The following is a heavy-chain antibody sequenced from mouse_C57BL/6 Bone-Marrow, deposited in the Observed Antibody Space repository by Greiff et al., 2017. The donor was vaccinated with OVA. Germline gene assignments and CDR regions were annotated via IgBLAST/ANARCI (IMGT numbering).Heavy chain of an antibody. J-gene: IGHJ3*01. CDR3: ATKIPFPFAY. V-gene: IGHV1-18*01. CDR2: INPNNGGT. CDR1: GYTFTDYN. Sequence: VQLQQSGPELVKPGASVKIPCKASGYTFTDYNMDWVKQSHGKSLEWIGDINPNNGGTIYNQKFKGKATLTVDKSSSTAYMELRSLTSEDTAVYYCATKIPFPFAYWGQGTLVTVSA.